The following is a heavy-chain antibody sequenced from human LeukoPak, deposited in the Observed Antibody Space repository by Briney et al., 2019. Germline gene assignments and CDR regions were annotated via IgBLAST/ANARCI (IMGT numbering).Heavy chain of an antibody. J-gene: IGHJ3*02. CDR2: IKQDGSEK. Sequence: PGGSLRLSCAASGFTFSSYWMSWVRQAPGKGLEWVANIKQDGSEKYYVDSVKGRFTISRDNAKNSLYLQMNSLRAEDTAAYYCAGSGWDDEAGSIDASDIWGQGTMVTVSS. CDR1: GFTFSSYW. D-gene: IGHD6-19*01. V-gene: IGHV3-7*01. CDR3: AGSGWDDEAGSIDASDI.